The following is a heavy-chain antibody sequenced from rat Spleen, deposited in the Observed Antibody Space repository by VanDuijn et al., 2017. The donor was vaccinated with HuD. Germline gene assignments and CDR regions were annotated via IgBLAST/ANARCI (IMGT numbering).Heavy chain of an antibody. CDR3: ARNSGYGFAY. CDR2: ISYDGSST. Sequence: EVQLVESGGGLVQPGRSLKLSCAASGFTFSDYNMAWVRQAPKKGLEWVATISYDGSSTYYRDSVKGRFTISRENAKNTQYLQMDSLRSEDTATYYCARNSGYGFAYWGQGTLVTVSS. V-gene: IGHV5-7*01. D-gene: IGHD4-3*01. CDR1: GFTFSDYN. J-gene: IGHJ3*01.